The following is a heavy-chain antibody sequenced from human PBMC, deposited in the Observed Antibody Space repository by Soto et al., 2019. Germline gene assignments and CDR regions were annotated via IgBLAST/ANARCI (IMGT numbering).Heavy chain of an antibody. J-gene: IGHJ4*02. V-gene: IGHV4-39*01. CDR3: ARHYYDSSGYYYYFDY. D-gene: IGHD3-22*01. CDR2: IYYSGST. Sequence: SETLSLTCTVSGGSISSSSYYWGWIRQPPGKGLEWIGSIYYSGSTYYNPSLKSRVTISVDTSKNQFSLKLSSVTAADTAVYYCARHYYDSSGYYYYFDYWGQGTLVTVSP. CDR1: GGSISSSSYY.